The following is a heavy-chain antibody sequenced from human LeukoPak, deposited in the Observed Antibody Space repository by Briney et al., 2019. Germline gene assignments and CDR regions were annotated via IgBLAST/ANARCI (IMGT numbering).Heavy chain of an antibody. CDR2: ISSSSSYI. CDR1: GFTFSSYS. J-gene: IGHJ6*04. CDR3: AREPPSIVVVPAATGDYYYGMDV. V-gene: IGHV3-21*01. Sequence: PGGSLRLSCAASGFTFSSYSMNWVRQAPGKGLEWVSPISSSSSYIYYADSVKGRFTISRDNAKNSLYLQMNSLRAEDTAVYYCAREPPSIVVVPAATGDYYYGMDVWGKGTTVTVSS. D-gene: IGHD2-2*01.